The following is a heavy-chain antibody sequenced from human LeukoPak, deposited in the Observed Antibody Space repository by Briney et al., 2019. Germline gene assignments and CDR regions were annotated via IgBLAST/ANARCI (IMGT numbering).Heavy chain of an antibody. J-gene: IGHJ4*02. Sequence: SQTLSLTCAISGDSVSSNSAAWNWIRQSPSRGLEWLGKTYYRSKWYYDYAVAVKSRISINPDTSKNQFSLQLSSVTPEDTAVYYCARDPVGGSTIFDYWGQGTLVTVSS. V-gene: IGHV6-1*01. CDR3: ARDPVGGSTIFDY. CDR2: TYYRSKWYY. D-gene: IGHD1-26*01. CDR1: GDSVSSNSAA.